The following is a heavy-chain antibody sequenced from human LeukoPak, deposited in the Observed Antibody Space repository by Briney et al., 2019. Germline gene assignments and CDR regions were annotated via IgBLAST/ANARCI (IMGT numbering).Heavy chain of an antibody. J-gene: IGHJ3*02. CDR1: GYTFTSYY. D-gene: IGHD1-26*01. CDR3: ARGEDGAFDI. CDR2: INPNSGGT. Sequence: ASVKVSCKASGYTFTSYYMHWVRQAPGHGLEWMGRINPNSGGTNYAQKFQGRVTMTRDTSISTAYMELSRLRPDDTAVYYCARGEDGAFDIWGQGTMVTVSS. V-gene: IGHV1-2*06.